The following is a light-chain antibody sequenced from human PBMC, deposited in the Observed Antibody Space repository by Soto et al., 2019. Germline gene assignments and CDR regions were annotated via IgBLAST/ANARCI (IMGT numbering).Light chain of an antibody. Sequence: QSALTQPASVSGSPGQSITISCTGTSSDVGGYNHVSWYQQHPGKAPKLIIYEVRNRPSGVSNRLSGSKSGNTASLTISGLQADDEADYYRCSYTRSSIRVFGGGTKVTVL. CDR2: EVR. J-gene: IGLJ3*02. CDR1: SSDVGGYNH. CDR3: CSYTRSSIRV. V-gene: IGLV2-14*01.